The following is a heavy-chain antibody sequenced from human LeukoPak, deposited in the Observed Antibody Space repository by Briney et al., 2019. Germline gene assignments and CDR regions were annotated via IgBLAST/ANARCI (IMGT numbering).Heavy chain of an antibody. CDR2: VSGSGGST. CDR1: GFTFSSYA. CDR3: AKGMYDILTGYYSYYYYGMDV. D-gene: IGHD3-9*01. J-gene: IGHJ6*02. Sequence: GGSLRLSCAASGFTFSSYAMSWVRQAPGKGLEWVSAVSGSGGSTYYADSVKGRLTISRDNSKNTLYLQMNSLRAEDTAVYYCAKGMYDILTGYYSYYYYGMDVWGQGTTVTVSS. V-gene: IGHV3-23*01.